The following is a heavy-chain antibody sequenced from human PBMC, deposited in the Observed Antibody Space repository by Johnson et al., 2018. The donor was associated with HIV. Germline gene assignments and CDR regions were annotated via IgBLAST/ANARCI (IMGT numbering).Heavy chain of an antibody. CDR2: ISGSGGRR. CDR3: AKNRHYYDGSGYSDAFDI. CDR1: GFTFDDYG. V-gene: IGHV3-23*04. Sequence: VQLVESGGGVVRPGRSLRLSCAASGFTFDDYGMTWVRQPPGKGLEWVSGISGSGGRRYYADSAKGRFTISRDNSENTLYLKMNSLRAEDTAVYYCAKNRHYYDGSGYSDAFDIWGQGTMVTVSS. J-gene: IGHJ3*02. D-gene: IGHD3-22*01.